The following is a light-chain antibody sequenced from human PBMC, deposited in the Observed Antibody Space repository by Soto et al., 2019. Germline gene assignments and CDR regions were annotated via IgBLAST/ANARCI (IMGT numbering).Light chain of an antibody. CDR3: GKWDSSLSAGRV. V-gene: IGLV1-51*01. CDR1: SSNIGNNC. Sequence: QSVLTQPPSVSAAPGQKVTISCSGSSSNIGNNCVSWYQQLPGTAPKLLIYDNNKRPSGIPDRFSGSKSGTSATLGITGLQTGDEADFYCGKWDSSLSAGRVFGTGTKVTVL. J-gene: IGLJ1*01. CDR2: DNN.